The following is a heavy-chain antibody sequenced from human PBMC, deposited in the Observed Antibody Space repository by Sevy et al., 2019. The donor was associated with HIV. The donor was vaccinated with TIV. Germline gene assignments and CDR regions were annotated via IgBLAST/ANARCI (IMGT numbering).Heavy chain of an antibody. D-gene: IGHD3-22*01. V-gene: IGHV3-53*01. J-gene: IGHJ3*02. CDR1: GFTVSSNY. CDR2: IYAGGST. CDR3: ATHASDYDSTGYLERDAFDI. Sequence: GGFLRLSCAASGFTVSSNYMSWVRQAPGKGLEWVSVIYAGGSTYYAYSVKGRFTISSDNSKNTLYLQMNSLRAEDTAVYYCATHASDYDSTGYLERDAFDIWGQGTMVTVSS.